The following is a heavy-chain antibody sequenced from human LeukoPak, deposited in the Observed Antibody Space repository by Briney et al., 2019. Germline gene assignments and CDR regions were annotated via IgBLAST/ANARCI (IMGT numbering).Heavy chain of an antibody. CDR1: GFTVSSNY. CDR2: IYSGGST. D-gene: IGHD6-19*01. J-gene: IGHJ4*02. CDR3: ARVVSSAWFTSDY. Sequence: PGGSLRLSCAASGFTVSSNYMSWVRQAPGKALEWVSVIYSGGSTYYADSVKGRFTISRDNSKNTLYLQMNSLRAEDTAVYYCARVVSSAWFTSDYWGQGTLVTVSS. V-gene: IGHV3-66*01.